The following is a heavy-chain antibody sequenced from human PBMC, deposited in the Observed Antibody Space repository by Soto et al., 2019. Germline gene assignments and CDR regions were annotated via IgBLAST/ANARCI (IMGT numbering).Heavy chain of an antibody. V-gene: IGHV3-30-3*01. J-gene: IGHJ6*02. CDR3: ARPNQGIAVDGHGEDYYYGMDV. CDR2: ISYDGSNK. D-gene: IGHD6-19*01. Sequence: PGGSLRLSCAAPGFTFSSYAMHWVRQAPGKGLEWVAVISYDGSNKYYADSVKGRFTISRDNSKNTLYLQMNSLRAEDTAVYYCARPNQGIAVDGHGEDYYYGMDVWGQGTTVTVSS. CDR1: GFTFSSYA.